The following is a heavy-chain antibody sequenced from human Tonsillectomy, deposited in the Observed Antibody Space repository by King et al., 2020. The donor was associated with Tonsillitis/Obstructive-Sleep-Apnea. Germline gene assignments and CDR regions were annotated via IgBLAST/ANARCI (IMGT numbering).Heavy chain of an antibody. CDR3: AKDFVAFFYESSGCGFEI. J-gene: IGHJ3*02. V-gene: IGHV3-23*04. Sequence: DVQLVESGGDLVQPGGSLRLSCAASGFTFSSYAMNWVRQAPGKGLEWVSAISDRGGSTYYADSVKGRFTISRDNSKNTLYLQMNSLRAEDTAVYYCAKDFVAFFYESSGCGFEIWGQGTMVTVSS. CDR1: GFTFSSYA. CDR2: ISDRGGST. D-gene: IGHD3-22*01.